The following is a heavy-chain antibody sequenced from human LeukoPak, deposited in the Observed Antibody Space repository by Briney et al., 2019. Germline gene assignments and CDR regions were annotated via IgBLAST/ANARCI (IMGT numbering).Heavy chain of an antibody. CDR1: GYTFTSYY. CDR2: INPSGGST. J-gene: IGHJ4*02. Sequence: ASVKVSCKASGYTFTSYYMHWVRQAPGQGLEWMGIINPSGGSTSYAQKFQGRVTMTRDTSTSTVYMELSSLRSEDTAVYYCARGLGYYSGGSCSHFDYWGQGTLVTVSS. CDR3: ARGLGYYSGGSCSHFDY. D-gene: IGHD2-15*01. V-gene: IGHV1-46*01.